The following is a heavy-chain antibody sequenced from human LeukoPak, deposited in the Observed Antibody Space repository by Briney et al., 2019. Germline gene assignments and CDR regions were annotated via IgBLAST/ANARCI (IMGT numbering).Heavy chain of an antibody. CDR3: ARQRKVVTPEFFNY. J-gene: IGHJ4*02. Sequence: GESLKISCQGSGYSFTNYWIGWVRQMPGKGLKWMGIIYPGDSDARYSPSFQGQVTISADKSISTAYLQWSSLKASDTAMYYCARQRKVVTPEFFNYWGQGTLVIVSS. V-gene: IGHV5-51*01. CDR1: GYSFTNYW. D-gene: IGHD4-23*01. CDR2: IYPGDSDA.